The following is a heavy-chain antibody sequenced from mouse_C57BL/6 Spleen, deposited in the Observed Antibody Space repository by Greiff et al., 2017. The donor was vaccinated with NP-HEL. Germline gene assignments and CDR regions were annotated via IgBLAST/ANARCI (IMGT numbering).Heavy chain of an antibody. CDR3: ASQLETAQATGFAY. J-gene: IGHJ3*01. Sequence: VQLKESGPGLVQPSQSLSITCTVSGFSLTSYGVHWVRQSPGKGLEWLGVIWSGGSTDYNAAFISRLSISKDNSKSQVFFKMNSLQADDTAIYYCASQLETAQATGFAYWGQGTLVTVSA. V-gene: IGHV2-2*01. CDR1: GFSLTSYG. CDR2: IWSGGST. D-gene: IGHD3-2*02.